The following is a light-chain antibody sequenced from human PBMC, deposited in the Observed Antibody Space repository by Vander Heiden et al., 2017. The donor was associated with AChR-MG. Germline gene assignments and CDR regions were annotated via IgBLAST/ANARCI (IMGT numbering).Light chain of an antibody. V-gene: IGKV2-28*01. CDR3: MQALQTPPT. CDR2: LGS. Sequence: DIVMTQSPLSLPVTPGEPASISCRSSQSLLYSNGYNYLDWYLQKPGQSPHLLIYLGSNRASAVPDRFSGSGSGTDFTLKISRVVAEDVGVYYCMQALQTPPTFGQGTKVEIK. CDR1: QSLLYSNGYNY. J-gene: IGKJ1*01.